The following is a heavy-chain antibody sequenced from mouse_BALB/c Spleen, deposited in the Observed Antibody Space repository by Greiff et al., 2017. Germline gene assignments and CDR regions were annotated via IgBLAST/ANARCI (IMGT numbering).Heavy chain of an antibody. D-gene: IGHD2-14*01. Sequence: EVQGVESGGGLVQPGGSRKLSCAASGFTFSSFGMHWVRQAPEKGLEWVAYISSGSSTIYYADTVKGRFTISRDNPKNTLFLQMTSLRSEDTAMYYCAREYDVGFAYWGQGTLVTVSA. CDR2: ISSGSSTI. CDR1: GFTFSSFG. V-gene: IGHV5-17*02. J-gene: IGHJ3*01. CDR3: AREYDVGFAY.